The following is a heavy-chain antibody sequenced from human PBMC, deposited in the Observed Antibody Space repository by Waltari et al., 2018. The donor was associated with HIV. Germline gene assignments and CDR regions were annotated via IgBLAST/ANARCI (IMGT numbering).Heavy chain of an antibody. J-gene: IGHJ4*02. Sequence: QVQLVPSGAAVKKPGPSVKVSCKPSGGTFTSYAIRWVRQAPGQGLEWMGGIIPIFGTANYAQKFQGRVTITADESTSTAYMELSSLRSEDTAVYYCASPRGGLVATGPFDYWGQGTLVTVSS. V-gene: IGHV1-69*01. CDR3: ASPRGGLVATGPFDY. D-gene: IGHD5-12*01. CDR1: GGTFTSYA. CDR2: IIPIFGTA.